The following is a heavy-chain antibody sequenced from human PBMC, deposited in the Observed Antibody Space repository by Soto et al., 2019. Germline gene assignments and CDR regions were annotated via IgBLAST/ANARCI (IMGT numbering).Heavy chain of an antibody. J-gene: IGHJ2*01. CDR3: ARRGNYYDSSGYYYWYFDL. CDR1: GGSISSSSYY. Sequence: QLQLQESGPGLVKPSETLSLTCTVSGGSISSSSYYWGWIRQPPGKGLEWIGSIYYSGSTYYNPSLKRRVTISVDTSKNQFSLKLSSVTAADTAVYYCARRGNYYDSSGYYYWYFDLWGRGTLVTVSS. D-gene: IGHD3-22*01. CDR2: IYYSGST. V-gene: IGHV4-39*01.